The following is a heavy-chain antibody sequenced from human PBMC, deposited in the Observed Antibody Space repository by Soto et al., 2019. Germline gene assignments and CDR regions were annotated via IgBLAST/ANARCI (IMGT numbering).Heavy chain of an antibody. CDR1: GFAFDVHS. J-gene: IGHJ4*02. CDR3: ARALDFWSGYLSD. CDR2: ISSGGTTI. D-gene: IGHD3-3*01. Sequence: GGSLRLSCEASGFAFDVHSMNWVRQAPGKGLEWVSYISSGGTTIYYADSVKGRFTISRDNAKNSLDLQMNSLRADDTAIYYCARALDFWSGYLSDWGQGTLVTVSS. V-gene: IGHV3-48*04.